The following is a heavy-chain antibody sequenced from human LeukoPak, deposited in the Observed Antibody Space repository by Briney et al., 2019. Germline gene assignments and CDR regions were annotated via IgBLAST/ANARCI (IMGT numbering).Heavy chain of an antibody. CDR2: ISSSSSTI. CDR3: ARDKGYYDSSGLEGVD. CDR1: GFTFSSYS. Sequence: PGGSLRLSCAASGFTFSSYSMNWVRQAPGKGLEWVSYISSSSSTIYYADSVKGRFTISRDNAKNSLYLQMNSLRAEDTAVYYCARDKGYYDSSGLEGVDWGQGTLVTVSS. D-gene: IGHD3-22*01. V-gene: IGHV3-48*01. J-gene: IGHJ4*02.